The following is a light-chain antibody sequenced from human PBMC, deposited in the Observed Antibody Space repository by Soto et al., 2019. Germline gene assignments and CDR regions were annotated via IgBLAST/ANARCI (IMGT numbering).Light chain of an antibody. Sequence: EIVLTQSPGTLSLSPGERATLSCRASQSISSSYLTWYQHKPGQAPRPLIYGASSRATGIPDRFSGSGSGTDFTLTISRLEPEDFAVYYCQQYGSSSYTFGQGTRVEIK. V-gene: IGKV3-20*01. CDR1: QSISSSY. J-gene: IGKJ2*01. CDR3: QQYGSSSYT. CDR2: GAS.